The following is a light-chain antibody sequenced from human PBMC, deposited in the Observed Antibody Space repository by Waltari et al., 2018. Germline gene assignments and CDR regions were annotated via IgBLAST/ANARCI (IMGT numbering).Light chain of an antibody. CDR2: GVS. V-gene: IGLV2-8*01. CDR3: ASFAGSNTL. CDR1: STDIGVYNY. J-gene: IGLJ2*01. Sequence: QSALTQPPSASGSPGQSVTISCTGTSTDIGVYNYVSWYQQHPGKAPKHLIYGVSERPSGVPWRFPGSKSGITASLTVFGLQTEDEADYYCASFAGSNTLFGGGTKLTVL.